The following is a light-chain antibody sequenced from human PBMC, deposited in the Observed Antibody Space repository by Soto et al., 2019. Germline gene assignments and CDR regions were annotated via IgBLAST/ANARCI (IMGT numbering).Light chain of an antibody. CDR3: QQYGSSPT. V-gene: IGKV3-20*01. CDR2: GAF. Sequence: EIGMPQSHATLSVSPGERATLSCRASQGVSSSYLAWYQQKPGQAPRLLIYGAFNRATGIPDRFSGSGSGTDFTLTISRLEPEDFAVYYCQQYGSSPTFGQGTKVDIK. CDR1: QGVSSSY. J-gene: IGKJ1*01.